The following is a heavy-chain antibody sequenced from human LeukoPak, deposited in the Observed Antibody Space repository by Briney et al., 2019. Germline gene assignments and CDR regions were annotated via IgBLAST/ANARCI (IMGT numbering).Heavy chain of an antibody. Sequence: ASVKVSCKASGYTFTDYYIHWVRQAPGQGLEWIGWVNPDTGDANYGQKFKGRVTMTRDTSVTSAYMELKSLRSDDTAVYYCARDLKMGYSSGRYSWGTGSSNDYWGQGTLVTVSS. J-gene: IGHJ4*02. CDR3: ARDLKMGYSSGRYSWGTGSSNDY. CDR1: GYTFTDYY. D-gene: IGHD6-19*01. CDR2: VNPDTGDA. V-gene: IGHV1-2*02.